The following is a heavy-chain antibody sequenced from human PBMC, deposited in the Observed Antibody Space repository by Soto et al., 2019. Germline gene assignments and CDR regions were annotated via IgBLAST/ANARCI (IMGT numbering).Heavy chain of an antibody. CDR2: IKDDGST. V-gene: IGHV4-34*01. CDR3: ARGQEGVVATH. D-gene: IGHD2-15*01. J-gene: IGHJ4*02. Sequence: QVQLQQWGAGLLKPSETLSLTCAVNGGSFTGYYWSWDRQPPGKGLEWIGEIKDDGSTNYSPSLRSRVTISADTSKKKFSLKMTSVTAADTAVYYCARGQEGVVATHWDQGTLVTVSS. CDR1: GGSFTGYY.